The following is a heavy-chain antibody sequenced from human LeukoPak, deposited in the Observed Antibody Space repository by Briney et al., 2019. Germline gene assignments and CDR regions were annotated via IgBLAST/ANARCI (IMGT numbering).Heavy chain of an antibody. J-gene: IGHJ6*03. Sequence: SETLSLTCGVSGASLSGYYWNWIRQPPGKGLEWIGEISQSGRTNYNSSLKSRVTISADMSKNQFSLKLSSVTAADTAVYYCARLGYTKSSNYYYYYLDVWGKGTSVTVSS. CDR2: ISQSGRT. CDR3: ARLGYTKSSNYYYYYLDV. V-gene: IGHV4-34*01. CDR1: GASLSGYY. D-gene: IGHD6-13*01.